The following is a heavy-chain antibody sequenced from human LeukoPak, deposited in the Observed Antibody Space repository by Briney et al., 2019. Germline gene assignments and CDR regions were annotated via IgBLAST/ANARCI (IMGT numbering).Heavy chain of an antibody. CDR2: INPNSGGT. Sequence: ASVKVSCKASGYTFTGYYMHWVRQAPGQGLEWMGWINPNSGGTNYAQKFQGRVTMTRDTSISTAYMELSRLRSDDTAVYYCAREVNHYDSSDAFDIWGQGTMVTVSS. V-gene: IGHV1-2*02. D-gene: IGHD3-22*01. CDR3: AREVNHYDSSDAFDI. CDR1: GYTFTGYY. J-gene: IGHJ3*02.